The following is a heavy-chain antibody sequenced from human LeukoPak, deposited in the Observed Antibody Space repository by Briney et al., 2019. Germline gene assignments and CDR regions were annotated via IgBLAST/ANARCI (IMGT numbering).Heavy chain of an antibody. V-gene: IGHV1-69*01. D-gene: IGHD2-15*01. J-gene: IGHJ5*02. CDR3: ARWWRENWFDP. Sequence: VASVKVSCKASGGTFSSYAISWVRQAPGQGLEWMGGIIPILGTANYAQKFQGRVTITADESTSTAYMELSSLRSEDTAVYYCARWWRENWFDPWGQGTLVTVSS. CDR1: GGTFSSYA. CDR2: IIPILGTA.